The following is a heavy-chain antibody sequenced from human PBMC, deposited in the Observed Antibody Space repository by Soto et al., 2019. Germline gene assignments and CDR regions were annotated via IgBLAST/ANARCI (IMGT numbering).Heavy chain of an antibody. J-gene: IGHJ3*02. D-gene: IGHD3-9*01. V-gene: IGHV1-2*02. CDR1: GYTFSGYY. Sequence: ASVKVSCKASGYTFSGYYIHWVRQAPGQGLEWMGWINPKSGGTKYTQKFQGRVTMTRDTSINTAYMDLSRVTSDDTAVYYCAIEGTGYSAFDIWGQGTMVTVSS. CDR2: INPKSGGT. CDR3: AIEGTGYSAFDI.